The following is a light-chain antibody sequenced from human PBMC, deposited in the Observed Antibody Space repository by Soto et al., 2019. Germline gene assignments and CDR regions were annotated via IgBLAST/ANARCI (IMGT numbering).Light chain of an antibody. V-gene: IGKV3-15*01. CDR2: DAS. Sequence: EIVMTQSPATLSVYPGERATLSCRASQSVSTNLAWYQQKPGQAPRLLIYDASTRATGIPARFSGSGSGTDFTLTIIRLQSEDFAIYYCQQYTNWRTFGQGTKVDIK. CDR1: QSVSTN. J-gene: IGKJ1*01. CDR3: QQYTNWRT.